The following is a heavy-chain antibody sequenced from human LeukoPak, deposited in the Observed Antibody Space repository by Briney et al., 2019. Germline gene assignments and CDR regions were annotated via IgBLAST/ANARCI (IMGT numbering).Heavy chain of an antibody. V-gene: IGHV1-3*01. CDR3: ANPRYDSSGYYYVD. CDR1: GYTFIDYT. D-gene: IGHD3-22*01. CDR2: INGGSGNT. Sequence: ASVKVSCKASGYTFIDYTMHWLCQAPGQRLDWMGWINGGSGNTKYSPEFQGRVTITRDTSASTGYMELSSLRSEDTAVYYCANPRYDSSGYYYVDWGQGTLVTVSS. J-gene: IGHJ4*02.